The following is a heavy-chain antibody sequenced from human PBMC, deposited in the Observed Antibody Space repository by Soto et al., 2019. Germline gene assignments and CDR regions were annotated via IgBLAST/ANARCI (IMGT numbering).Heavy chain of an antibody. CDR2: ISGSGDDT. J-gene: IGHJ4*02. D-gene: IGHD1-1*01. V-gene: IGHV3-23*01. Sequence: QLLESGEGFVQPGGSLRLSCVASGFTFSNFAMAWVRQAPGEGLEWVSAISGSGDDTLYADSMKGRFTISRDNSKDTLYLQINSLRAKDTAVYYCANPIPKTGTTFGFWGQGTLVTVSS. CDR1: GFTFSNFA. CDR3: ANPIPKTGTTFGF.